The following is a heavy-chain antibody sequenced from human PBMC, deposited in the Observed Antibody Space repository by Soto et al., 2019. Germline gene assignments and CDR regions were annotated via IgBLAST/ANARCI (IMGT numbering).Heavy chain of an antibody. J-gene: IGHJ4*02. CDR2: ISGYNGKT. CDR3: ARDETYTAGWYFEH. D-gene: IGHD6-19*01. Sequence: QVQLVQSGAEVKKRGASVKVSCKASGYMFNSYGMSWLRQAPGQGLEWIGWISGYNGKTDLAQKFQGRVTLTTEASSSTVYMELTSLRFDDTALYYCARDETYTAGWYFEHWGQGTLVTVPS. CDR1: GYMFNSYG. V-gene: IGHV1-18*01.